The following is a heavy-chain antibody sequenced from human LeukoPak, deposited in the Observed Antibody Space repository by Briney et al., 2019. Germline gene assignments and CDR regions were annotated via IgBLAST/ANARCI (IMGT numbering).Heavy chain of an antibody. V-gene: IGHV3-23*01. CDR3: AKWSSVFHLLDY. J-gene: IGHJ4*02. Sequence: GGSLRLSCAASGFTFSSYGMSWVRQAPGKGLEWVSAISGSGGSTYYADSVKGRFTISRDNSKNTLYLQMNSLRAEDTAVYYCAKWSSVFHLLDYWGQGTLVTVSS. D-gene: IGHD3-3*01. CDR1: GFTFSSYG. CDR2: ISGSGGST.